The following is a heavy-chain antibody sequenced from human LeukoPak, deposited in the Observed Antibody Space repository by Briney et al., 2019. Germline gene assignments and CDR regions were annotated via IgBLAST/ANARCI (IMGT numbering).Heavy chain of an antibody. V-gene: IGHV3-23*01. J-gene: IGHJ6*02. CDR3: AKDQHYDILTGPKTIYYYYGMDV. D-gene: IGHD3-9*01. CDR1: GLTFSSYA. CDR2: ISGSGGRT. Sequence: PGGSLRLSCAASGLTFSSYAMSWVRQAPGKGLEWVSAISGSGGRTYYADSVKGRFTTSRANYKTTLYLQMNSPRAEDTAVYYCAKDQHYDILTGPKTIYYYYGMDVWGQATTVTVSS.